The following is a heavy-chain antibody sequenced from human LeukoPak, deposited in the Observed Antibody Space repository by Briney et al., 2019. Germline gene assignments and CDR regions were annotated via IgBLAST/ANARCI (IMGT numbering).Heavy chain of an antibody. CDR1: GFALSSHW. J-gene: IGHJ6*02. CDR2: VNRDGSET. Sequence: GGSLRLSCAASGFALSSHWMTWVRQVPGRGPEWVANVNRDGSETYYLDSVKGRFTISKDNAKNSLYLQMDSLGAEDTALYHCARNNGMDVWGQGTTVIVSS. CDR3: ARNNGMDV. V-gene: IGHV3-7*03.